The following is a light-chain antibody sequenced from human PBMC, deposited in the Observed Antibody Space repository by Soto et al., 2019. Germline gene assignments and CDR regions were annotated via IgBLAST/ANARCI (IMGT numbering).Light chain of an antibody. Sequence: IQVTQSAFTLPAYVGDRVTITCRASQSISNWLAWYQQKPGTAPKVLIYHASNLQSGVPSRFSGSGSGTEFTLTIISLQPDDFATYYCPQYNSYLVGFCEGTKVDIK. V-gene: IGKV1-5*01. J-gene: IGKJ1*01. CDR2: HAS. CDR1: QSISNW. CDR3: PQYNSYLVG.